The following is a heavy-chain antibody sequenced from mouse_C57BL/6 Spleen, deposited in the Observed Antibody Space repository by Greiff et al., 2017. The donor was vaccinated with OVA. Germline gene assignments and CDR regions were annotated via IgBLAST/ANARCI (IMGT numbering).Heavy chain of an antibody. Sequence: VKLQQPGAELVQPGASVKLSCKASGYTFTSYWMQWVKQRPGQGLEWLGELDPSDSSTNYTQKFKGRSTLTVDTSSSTAYMQLSSLTSEDSAVYYWAKDDYERGYYFDYWGQGTTLTVSS. V-gene: IGHV1-50*01. CDR2: LDPSDSST. D-gene: IGHD2-4*01. CDR3: AKDDYERGYYFDY. J-gene: IGHJ2*01. CDR1: GYTFTSYW.